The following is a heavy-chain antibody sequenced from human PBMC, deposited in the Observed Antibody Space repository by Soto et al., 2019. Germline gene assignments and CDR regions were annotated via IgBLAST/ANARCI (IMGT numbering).Heavy chain of an antibody. D-gene: IGHD6-13*01. J-gene: IGHJ6*02. Sequence: GGSLRLSCAASGFTFSNAWMNWVRQAPGKGLEWVGRIKSKTDGGTTDYAAPVKGRFTISRDDSKNTLYLQMNSLKTEDTAVYYCTTETYSSSWQEYYYYGMDVWGQGTTVTVSS. CDR1: GFTFSNAW. CDR3: TTETYSSSWQEYYYYGMDV. V-gene: IGHV3-15*07. CDR2: IKSKTDGGTT.